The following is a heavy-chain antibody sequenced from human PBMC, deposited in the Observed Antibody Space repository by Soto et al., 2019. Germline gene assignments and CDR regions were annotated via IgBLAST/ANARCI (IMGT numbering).Heavy chain of an antibody. V-gene: IGHV1-24*01. D-gene: IGHD6-19*01. Sequence: ASVKVSCKVSGYTLTELSMHWVRQAPGKGLEWMGGFDSEDGETIYAQKFQGRVTMTEDTSTDTAYMELSSLRSEGTAVYYCATYPRVAVAGTPLYYYYYYRMDVWGQGATVTASS. J-gene: IGHJ6*02. CDR2: FDSEDGET. CDR1: GYTLTELS. CDR3: ATYPRVAVAGTPLYYYYYYRMDV.